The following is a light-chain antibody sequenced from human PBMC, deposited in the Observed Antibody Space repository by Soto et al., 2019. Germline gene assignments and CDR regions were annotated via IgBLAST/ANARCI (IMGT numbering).Light chain of an antibody. Sequence: DIVLTQSPATLSLSPGEGATLSCRASQSVTTYLAWHQQRPGQAPRLLIYDTSTRAPGTPARFSGSGSGRDFTLTICSLEPEDFAIYYCQQRSSWPLTFGGGTKVEI. CDR1: QSVTTY. CDR2: DTS. J-gene: IGKJ4*01. V-gene: IGKV3-11*02. CDR3: QQRSSWPLT.